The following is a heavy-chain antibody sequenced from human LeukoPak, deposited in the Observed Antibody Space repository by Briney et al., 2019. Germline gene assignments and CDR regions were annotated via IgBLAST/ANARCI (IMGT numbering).Heavy chain of an antibody. CDR3: ARSRDVLRFFSYMDV. CDR2: IYPGDSDT. CDR1: GYSFTSYW. Sequence: GESLKISCXGSGYSFTSYWIGWARQMPGKGLEWMRIIYPGDSDTRYSPSFQGQVTISADKSISTAYLQWSSLKASDTAMYYCARSRDVLRFFSYMDVWGKGTTVTVSS. V-gene: IGHV5-51*01. D-gene: IGHD3-3*01. J-gene: IGHJ6*03.